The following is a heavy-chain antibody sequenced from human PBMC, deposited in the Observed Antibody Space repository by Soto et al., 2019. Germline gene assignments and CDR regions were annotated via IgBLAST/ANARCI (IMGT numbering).Heavy chain of an antibody. CDR2: ISGSRGST. D-gene: IGHD3-22*01. V-gene: IGHV3-23*01. CDR1: GFTFSSYA. Sequence: GGSLRLSCAASGFTFSSYAMGWVRQAPGKGLEWVSAISGSRGSTYYAASVKGRFTISRDNSKNTLYLQMNNLRADDTAVYYCAKDYDSQYYRYLFDTWGQGTLVTVTS. J-gene: IGHJ4*02. CDR3: AKDYDSQYYRYLFDT.